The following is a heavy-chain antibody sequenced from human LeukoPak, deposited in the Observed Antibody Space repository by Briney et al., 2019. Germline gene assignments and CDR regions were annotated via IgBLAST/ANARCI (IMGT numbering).Heavy chain of an antibody. CDR3: ARGYYGSGSYTVGAFDI. CDR1: GGSVSRGSYY. Sequence: SETLSLTCTVSGGSVSRGSYYWSWIRQPPGKGLEWIGYIYYSGCTYYNPSLKSQVTISVDTSKNQFSLKLSSVTAADTAVYYCARGYYGSGSYTVGAFDIWGQGTMVTVSS. D-gene: IGHD3-10*01. V-gene: IGHV4-30-4*08. CDR2: IYYSGCT. J-gene: IGHJ3*02.